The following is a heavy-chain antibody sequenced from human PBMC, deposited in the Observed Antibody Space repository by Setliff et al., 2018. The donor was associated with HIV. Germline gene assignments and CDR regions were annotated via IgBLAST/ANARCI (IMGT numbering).Heavy chain of an antibody. J-gene: IGHJ4*02. CDR2: IYYNVNN. CDR3: TRGGSMTTLTT. V-gene: IGHV4-59*01. Sequence: ETLSLTCAVYGGSFSGYYWSWIRQPPGKGLEWIGFIYYNVNNNYNPSLKSRVSISVDTSKNQFSLRLSSVTAADTAVYYCTRGGSMTTLTTWGQGTLVTVSS. D-gene: IGHD4-4*01. CDR1: GGSFSGYY.